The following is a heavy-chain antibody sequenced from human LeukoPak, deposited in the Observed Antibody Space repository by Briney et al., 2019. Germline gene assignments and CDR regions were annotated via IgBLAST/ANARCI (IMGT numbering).Heavy chain of an antibody. CDR2: ISSNGGYT. V-gene: IGHV3-23*01. J-gene: IGHJ4*02. CDR3: AKQLGYCSDGSCYFPY. D-gene: IGHD2-15*01. CDR1: GFTFSSYA. Sequence: GGSLRLSCAASGFTFSSYAMSWVRQAPGKGLEWVSAISSNGGYTYYADSVQGRFTISRDNSKSTLCLQMNSLRAEDTAVYYCAKQLGYCSDGSCYFPYWGQGTLVTVSS.